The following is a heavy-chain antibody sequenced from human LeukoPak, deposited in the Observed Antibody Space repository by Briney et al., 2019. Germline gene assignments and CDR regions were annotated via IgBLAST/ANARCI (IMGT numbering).Heavy chain of an antibody. CDR3: TKGRGI. Sequence: SETLSLTCTVSGGSISSYYWSWIRQPAGKGLEWIGHLYTSGSMSYNPSLKSRVTISVDTSKNQFSLKLTSVTAADTAVYYCTKGRGIWGQGTLVTVSS. CDR1: GGSISSYY. J-gene: IGHJ4*02. D-gene: IGHD3-10*01. CDR2: LYTSGSM. V-gene: IGHV4-4*07.